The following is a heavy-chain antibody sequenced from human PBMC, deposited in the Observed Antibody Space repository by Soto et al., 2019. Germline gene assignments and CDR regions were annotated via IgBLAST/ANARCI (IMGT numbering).Heavy chain of an antibody. CDR3: ARRIPFGYGMDV. J-gene: IGHJ6*02. CDR2: ITSNGGNT. V-gene: IGHV3-64*01. Sequence: EVQLVESGGGLVQPGGSLRLSCAASGFTFSSYAMHWVRQAPGKGLEYVSAITSNGGNTDYASSVKGRFTISRDNSKNTLLLQMGSRRAEDMAVYYCARRIPFGYGMDVWAQGTTVTVSS. D-gene: IGHD3-3*01. CDR1: GFTFSSYA.